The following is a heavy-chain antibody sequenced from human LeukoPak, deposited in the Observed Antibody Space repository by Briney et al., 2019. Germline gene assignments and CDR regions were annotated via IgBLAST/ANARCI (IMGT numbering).Heavy chain of an antibody. J-gene: IGHJ4*02. Sequence: PSETLSLTCAVYGGSFSGYYWSWIRQPPGKGLEWIGEINHSGSTNYNPSLKSRVTISVDTSKNQFSLKLSSVTAADTAVYYCARGHYYGSGSYGRHLVYWGQGTLVTVSS. CDR2: INHSGST. V-gene: IGHV4-34*01. CDR3: ARGHYYGSGSYGRHLVY. D-gene: IGHD3-10*01. CDR1: GGSFSGYY.